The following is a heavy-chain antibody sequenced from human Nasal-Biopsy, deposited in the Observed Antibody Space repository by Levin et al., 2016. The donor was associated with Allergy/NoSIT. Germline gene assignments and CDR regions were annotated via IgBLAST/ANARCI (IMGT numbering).Heavy chain of an antibody. D-gene: IGHD4-17*01. CDR3: ARQKQDYVPNWFDP. J-gene: IGHJ5*02. CDR2: IHHSGRT. Sequence: SETLSLTCTVSGDSITNSDYNWGWIRQPPGRGLEWIGSIHHSGRTYSNPSLQSRVTISEDTSKNQFSLRLSSVTAADTALYYCARQKQDYVPNWFDPWGQGTLVTVSS. V-gene: IGHV4-39*01. CDR1: GDSITNSDYN.